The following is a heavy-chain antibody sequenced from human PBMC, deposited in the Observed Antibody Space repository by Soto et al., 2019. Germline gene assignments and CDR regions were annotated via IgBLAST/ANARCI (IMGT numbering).Heavy chain of an antibody. CDR1: GFTFSSYA. J-gene: IGHJ3*02. Sequence: SGGSLRLSCAPSGFTFSSYAMSWVRQAPGKGLAWGSAISCGGGSTYYADSVKGRFTICRDNSKNTLYLQMNSLRAEDTAVYYCARPKFGGSSGYRDAFDIWGQGTMVTVSS. CDR2: ISCGGGST. D-gene: IGHD3-22*01. V-gene: IGHV3-23*01. CDR3: ARPKFGGSSGYRDAFDI.